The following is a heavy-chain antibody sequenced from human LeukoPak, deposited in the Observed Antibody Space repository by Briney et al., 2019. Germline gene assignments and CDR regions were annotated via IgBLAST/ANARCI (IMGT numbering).Heavy chain of an antibody. D-gene: IGHD3-22*01. Sequence: GASVKVSCKASGYTFTGYYMHWVRQAPGQGLEWMGRINPNSGGTNYAQKFQGRVTMTRDTSISTAYMELSRLRSDDTAVYYCARGRMIVVVQDAFDIWGQGTMVTVSS. CDR3: ARGRMIVVVQDAFDI. CDR2: INPNSGGT. J-gene: IGHJ3*02. CDR1: GYTFTGYY. V-gene: IGHV1-2*06.